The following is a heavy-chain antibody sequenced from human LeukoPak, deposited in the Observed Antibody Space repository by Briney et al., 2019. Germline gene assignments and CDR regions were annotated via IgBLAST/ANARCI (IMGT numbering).Heavy chain of an antibody. CDR3: AKPLTQYLTYYYGSGIDP. V-gene: IGHV3-7*03. D-gene: IGHD3-10*01. J-gene: IGHJ5*02. CDR1: GFTFSSYW. CDR2: IREDGSEK. Sequence: PGGSLRLSCAASGFTFSSYWMSWVRQAPGKGLEWVANIREDGSEKYYADSVKGRFTISRDNAKNSLYLQMNSLRAEDTAVYYCAKPLTQYLTYYYGSGIDPWGQGTLVTVSS.